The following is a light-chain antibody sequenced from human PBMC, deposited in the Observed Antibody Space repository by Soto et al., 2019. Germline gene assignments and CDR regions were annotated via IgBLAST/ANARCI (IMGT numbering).Light chain of an antibody. V-gene: IGLV2-14*01. Sequence: QSALTQPASVSGSPGQSITISCTGTSSDVGGSDYVSWYQQEPGKAPKLLIFGVTNRPSGVSNRFSGSKSGNTASLTISGLQAEDEADYYCSSYTSSSTLVVFGGGTKLTVL. CDR1: SSDVGGSDY. J-gene: IGLJ2*01. CDR2: GVT. CDR3: SSYTSSSTLVV.